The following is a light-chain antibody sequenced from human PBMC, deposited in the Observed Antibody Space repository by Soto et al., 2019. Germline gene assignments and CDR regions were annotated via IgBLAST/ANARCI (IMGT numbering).Light chain of an antibody. CDR3: GSWDSSPSAYV. CDR1: SSNIGGNS. J-gene: IGLJ1*01. V-gene: IGLV1-51*01. CDR2: DDD. Sequence: QSVLTQPPSVSAAPGQKVTISCSGSSSNIGGNSVSWYQQLPGTAPKLLIYDDDKRPSGIPDRFSGSKSGTSATLGITGFQTGDEADYYCGSWDSSPSAYVFATGTK.